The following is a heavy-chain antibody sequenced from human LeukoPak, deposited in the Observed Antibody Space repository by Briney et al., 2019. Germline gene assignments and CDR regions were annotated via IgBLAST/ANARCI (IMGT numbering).Heavy chain of an antibody. CDR2: IYPGDSDT. D-gene: IGHD5-18*01. J-gene: IGHJ3*02. Sequence: GGSLKISCQGSGSSFTSYWIGWARQLPGKGLEGMGIIYPGDSDTRYTPSFHAQVTISADKSISTAYLQCSSLKASDTAMYYCARQRGYIYVSSDAFDIWGQGTMVTVSS. CDR1: GSSFTSYW. CDR3: ARQRGYIYVSSDAFDI. V-gene: IGHV5-51*01.